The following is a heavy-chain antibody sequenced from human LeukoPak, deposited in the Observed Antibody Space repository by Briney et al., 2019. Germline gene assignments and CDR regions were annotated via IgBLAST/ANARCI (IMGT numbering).Heavy chain of an antibody. D-gene: IGHD6-19*01. CDR3: ARSGSVAVAEGLFDY. J-gene: IGHJ4*02. CDR1: GFTFSSYS. CDR2: ISSSSSYI. V-gene: IGHV3-21*01. Sequence: GGSLRLSCAASGFTFSSYSMNWVRQAPGKGLEWVSSISSSSSYIYYAGSVKGRFTISRDNAKNSLYLQMNSLRAEDTAVYYCARSGSVAVAEGLFDYWGQGTLVTVSS.